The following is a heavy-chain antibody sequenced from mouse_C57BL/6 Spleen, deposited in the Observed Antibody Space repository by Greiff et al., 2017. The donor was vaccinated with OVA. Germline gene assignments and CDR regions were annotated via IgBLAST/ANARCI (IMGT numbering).Heavy chain of an antibody. CDR1: GYTFTDYY. J-gene: IGHJ1*03. Sequence: QVQLQQSGAELVRPGASVKLSCKASGYTFTDYYINWVKQRPGQGLEWIARIYPGSGNTYYNEKFKGKATLTADKSSSTAYMQLSSLTSEDSAVYFCAREGYFDVWGTGTTVTVSS. CDR2: IYPGSGNT. V-gene: IGHV1-76*01. CDR3: AREGYFDV.